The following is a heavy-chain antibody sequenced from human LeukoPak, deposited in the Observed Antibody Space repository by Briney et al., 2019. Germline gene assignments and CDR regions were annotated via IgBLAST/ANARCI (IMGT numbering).Heavy chain of an antibody. CDR1: GGLIRSYL. D-gene: IGHD6-19*01. Sequence: SETLSLIRSVWGGLIRSYLWSWIRQPPGEGLEWWGYLYYSGSTIYNPPLTSRVTISVDQSKNQLSLKLSSVTAADTAVYYCARDFRSGWPPDWGQGTLVTVSS. CDR2: LYYSGST. CDR3: ARDFRSGWPPD. J-gene: IGHJ4*02. V-gene: IGHV4-59*13.